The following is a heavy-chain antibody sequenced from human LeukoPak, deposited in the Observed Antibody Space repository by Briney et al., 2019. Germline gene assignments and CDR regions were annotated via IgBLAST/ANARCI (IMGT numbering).Heavy chain of an antibody. CDR1: GFTFSSYS. Sequence: AGGSLRLSCAASGFTFSSYSMNWVRQAPGKGLEWVSSISSSSSYIYYADSVKGRFTISRDNAKNSLYLQMNSLRAEDTAVYYCAKDSVPYYYDSRGGGYFQHWGQGTLVTVSS. J-gene: IGHJ1*01. CDR3: AKDSVPYYYDSRGGGYFQH. D-gene: IGHD3-22*01. CDR2: ISSSSSYI. V-gene: IGHV3-21*04.